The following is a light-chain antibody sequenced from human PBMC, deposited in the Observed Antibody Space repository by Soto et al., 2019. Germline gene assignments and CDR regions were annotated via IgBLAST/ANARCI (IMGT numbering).Light chain of an antibody. CDR2: GAA. CDR3: QQSYNIQALT. J-gene: IGKJ4*01. V-gene: IGKV3-20*02. CDR1: QSVSSSY. Sequence: EVVLTQSPDTLSLSPGERATLSCRASQSVSSSYLAWYQQKPGQAPRLLIYGAASLQSGVPSRFSGSGSGTNFSLTINSLQPEDYATYYCQQSYNIQALTFGGGTKVDIK.